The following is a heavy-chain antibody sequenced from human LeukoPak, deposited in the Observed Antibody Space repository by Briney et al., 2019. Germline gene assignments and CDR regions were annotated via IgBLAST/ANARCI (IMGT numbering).Heavy chain of an antibody. J-gene: IGHJ4*02. V-gene: IGHV3-23*01. Sequence: GGSLRLSCAASGFSFSSFAMSWVRQAPGKGLEWVSAITGSGSNTYYADSVKGRFTISRDNSKNTLYLQMNSMRADDTAVYYCATTGYSSRNYWGQGTLVTVSS. CDR3: ATTGYSSRNY. CDR1: GFSFSSFA. D-gene: IGHD6-13*01. CDR2: ITGSGSNT.